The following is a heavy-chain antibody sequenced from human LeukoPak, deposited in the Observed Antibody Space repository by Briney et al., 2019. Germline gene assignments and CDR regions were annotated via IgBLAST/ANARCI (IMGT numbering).Heavy chain of an antibody. V-gene: IGHV3-7*01. CDR2: IKQDGSEK. J-gene: IGHJ4*02. CDR3: ARGSIRYSSGWYLGY. D-gene: IGHD6-19*01. CDR1: GFTFSSYW. Sequence: GGSLRLSCAASGFTFSSYWMSWVRQAPGKGLEWVANIKQDGSEKYYVDSVKGRLTISRDNAKNSLYLQMNSLRAEDTAVYYCARGSIRYSSGWYLGYWGQGTLVTVSS.